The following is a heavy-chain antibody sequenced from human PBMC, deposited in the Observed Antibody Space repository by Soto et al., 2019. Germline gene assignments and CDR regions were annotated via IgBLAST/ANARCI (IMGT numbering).Heavy chain of an antibody. J-gene: IGHJ5*01. V-gene: IGHV1-69*02. CDR2: IIPILGIA. D-gene: IGHD1-26*01. CDR1: GGTFSSYT. Sequence: SVKVSCTASGGTFSSYTISWVRQAPGQGLEWMGRIIPILGIANYAQKFQGRVTITADKSTSTAYMELSSLTPEDAAVYYCVRLIGNSWLDFWGQGTLVTVSS. CDR3: VRLIGNSWLDF.